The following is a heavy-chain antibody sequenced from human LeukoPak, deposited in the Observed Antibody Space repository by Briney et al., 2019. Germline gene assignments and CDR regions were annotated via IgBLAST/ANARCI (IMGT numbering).Heavy chain of an antibody. V-gene: IGHV3-66*01. D-gene: IGHD2-15*01. J-gene: IGHJ4*02. CDR1: GFSISGNY. Sequence: GGSLRLSCAASGFSISGNYMSWVRQAPGKGLGWVSVIYSGGNTHYADSVKGRLTISRDNSKNTLYLQMNSLRAEDTAVYYCAREFCSGATCYADDWGQGTLVTASS. CDR3: AREFCSGATCYADD. CDR2: IYSGGNT.